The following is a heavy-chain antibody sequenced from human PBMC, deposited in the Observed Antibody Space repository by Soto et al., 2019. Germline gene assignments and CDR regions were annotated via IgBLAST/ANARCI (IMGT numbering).Heavy chain of an antibody. D-gene: IGHD2-21*01. V-gene: IGHV3-64*01. CDR1: GFTFSSYA. Sequence: VQVVESGGGLVQPGGSLRLSCAASGFTFSSYAMHWVRQAPGKGLEYVSVITSNGNYTDYASSVKGRFTISRDNSKNTLYLQMGSLRAEDMAVYYCARRIPFGYGMDVWGQGTTVTVSS. J-gene: IGHJ6*02. CDR2: ITSNGNYT. CDR3: ARRIPFGYGMDV.